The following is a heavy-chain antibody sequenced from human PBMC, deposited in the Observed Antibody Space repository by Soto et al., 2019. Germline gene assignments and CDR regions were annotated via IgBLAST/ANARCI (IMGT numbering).Heavy chain of an antibody. J-gene: IGHJ2*01. CDR2: ISYDGSNK. CDR1: GFTFSSYG. Sequence: QVQLVESGGGVVQPGRSLRLSCAASGFTFSSYGMHWVRQAPGKGLEWVAVISYDGSNKYYADSVKGRFTISRDNSKNTLYLQMNRLRAEETAVYYCAKWSRPTILGRGTPDWYFDLWGRGTLVTVSS. V-gene: IGHV3-30*18. CDR3: AKWSRPTILGRGTPDWYFDL. D-gene: IGHD1-26*01.